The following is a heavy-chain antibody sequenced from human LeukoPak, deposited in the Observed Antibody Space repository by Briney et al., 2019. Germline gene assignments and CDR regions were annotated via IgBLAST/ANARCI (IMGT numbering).Heavy chain of an antibody. CDR1: GFTFSSYA. D-gene: IGHD6-13*01. V-gene: IGHV3-30-3*01. CDR3: AREGGGSSSWYY. Sequence: GGSLRLSCAASGFTFSSYAMHWVRQAPGKGLEWVAVISYDGSNKYYADSVKGRFTISRDNSKNTLYLQMNSLRSDDTAVYYCAREGGGSSSWYYWGQGTLVTVSS. CDR2: ISYDGSNK. J-gene: IGHJ4*02.